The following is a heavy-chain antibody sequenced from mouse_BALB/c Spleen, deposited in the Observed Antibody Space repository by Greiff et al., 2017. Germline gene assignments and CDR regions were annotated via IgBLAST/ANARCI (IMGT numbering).Heavy chain of an antibody. CDR3: ARGGGNYNYAMDY. Sequence: EVKLMESGGGLVQPGGSRKLSCAASGFTFSSFGMHWVRQAPEKGLEWVAYISSGSSTIYYADTVKGRFTISRDNPKNTLFLQMTSLRSEDTAMYYCARGGGNYNYAMDYWGQGTSVTVSS. D-gene: IGHD2-1*01. CDR2: ISSGSSTI. J-gene: IGHJ4*01. V-gene: IGHV5-17*02. CDR1: GFTFSSFG.